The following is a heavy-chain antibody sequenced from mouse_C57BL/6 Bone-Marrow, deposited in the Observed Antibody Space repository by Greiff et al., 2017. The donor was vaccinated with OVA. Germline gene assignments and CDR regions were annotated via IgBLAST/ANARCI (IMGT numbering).Heavy chain of an antibody. Sequence: DVKLVESGGGLVKPGGSLKLSCAASGFTFSSYTMSWVRQTPEKRLEWVATISGGGGNTYYPDSVKGRFTISRDNAKNTLYLQMSSLRSEDTALYYCARHGDYGSSSYWYFDVWGTGTTVTVSS. CDR3: ARHGDYGSSSYWYFDV. CDR2: ISGGGGNT. J-gene: IGHJ1*03. V-gene: IGHV5-9*01. D-gene: IGHD1-1*01. CDR1: GFTFSSYT.